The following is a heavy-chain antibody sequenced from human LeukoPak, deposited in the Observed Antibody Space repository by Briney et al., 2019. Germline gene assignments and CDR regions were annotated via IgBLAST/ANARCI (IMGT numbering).Heavy chain of an antibody. J-gene: IGHJ6*02. CDR2: IIPILGIA. V-gene: IGHV1-69*04. CDR3: ARFAGYSSSWNTGMDV. Sequence: ASVKVSCKASGGTFSSYAISWVRQAPGQGLEWMGRIIPILGIANYAQKFQGRVTITADKSTSTAYMELSSLRSEDTAVYYCARFAGYSSSWNTGMDVWGQGTTVTVSS. CDR1: GGTFSSYA. D-gene: IGHD6-13*01.